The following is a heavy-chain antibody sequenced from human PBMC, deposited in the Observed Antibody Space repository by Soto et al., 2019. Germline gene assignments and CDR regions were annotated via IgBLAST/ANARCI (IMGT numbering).Heavy chain of an antibody. CDR2: INHSGST. CDR1: GGSFSDYY. J-gene: IGHJ4*02. CDR3: ARGEHGDSALVY. D-gene: IGHD4-17*01. Sequence: QVQLQQWGAGLLKPSETLSLTCAVYGGSFSDYYWTWIRQSPGKGLEWIGEINHSGSTNYNPSLKSRVTISVDTSKNQFSLKVTSLAAADTAVYFCARGEHGDSALVYWGRGALVTVSS. V-gene: IGHV4-34*01.